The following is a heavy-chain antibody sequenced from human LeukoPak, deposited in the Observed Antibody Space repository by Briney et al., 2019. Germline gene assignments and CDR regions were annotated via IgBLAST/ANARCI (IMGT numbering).Heavy chain of an antibody. J-gene: IGHJ5*02. CDR2: ISYDGSNK. V-gene: IGHV3-30-3*01. CDR1: GFTFSSYA. CDR3: AGGYCSGGSCSLSGP. Sequence: GRSLRLSCAASGFTFSSYAMHWVRQAPGKGLEWVAVISYDGSNKYYADSVKGRFTISRDNSKNTLYLQTNSRRAEDTAVYYCAGGYCSGGSCSLSGPWGQGTLVTVSS. D-gene: IGHD2-15*01.